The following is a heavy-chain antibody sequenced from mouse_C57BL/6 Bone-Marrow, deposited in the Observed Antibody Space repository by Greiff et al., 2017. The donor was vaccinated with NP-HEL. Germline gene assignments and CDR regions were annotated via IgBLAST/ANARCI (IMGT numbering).Heavy chain of an antibody. Sequence: EVKLQQSVAELVRPGASVKLSCTASGFNIKNTYMHWVKQRPEQGLEWIGRIDPANGNTKYAPKFQGKATITADTSSNTAYLQLSSLTSEDTAIYYCASGGYYDGYLACGAYWGQGTLVTVSA. D-gene: IGHD2-3*01. CDR1: GFNIKNTY. J-gene: IGHJ3*01. CDR3: ASGGYYDGYLACGAY. CDR2: IDPANGNT. V-gene: IGHV14-3*01.